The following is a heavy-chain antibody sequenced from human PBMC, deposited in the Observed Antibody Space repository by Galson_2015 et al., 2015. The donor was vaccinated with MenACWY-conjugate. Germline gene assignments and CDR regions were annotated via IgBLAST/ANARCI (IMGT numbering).Heavy chain of an antibody. V-gene: IGHV3-66*01. CDR3: ARENVATLIDL. CDR2: IYAGGST. CDR1: GFTVTSNY. J-gene: IGHJ5*02. Sequence: SLRLSCAASGFTVTSNYMSWVRQAPGKALEWVSVIYAGGSTDYAGSVRGRFNISRDNSRNTLYLQMDSLRPEDTALYYCARENVATLIDLWGQGTLVTVSS. D-gene: IGHD2-15*01.